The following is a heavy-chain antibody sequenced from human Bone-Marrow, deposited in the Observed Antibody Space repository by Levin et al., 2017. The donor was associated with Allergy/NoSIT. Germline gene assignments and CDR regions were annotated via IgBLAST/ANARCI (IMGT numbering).Heavy chain of an antibody. J-gene: IGHJ4*02. CDR2: IYGSGST. D-gene: IGHD1-26*01. CDR3: ASYSGSAYYDK. V-gene: IGHV4-4*07. Sequence: SETLSLTCNVSGGSIRSYYWTWIRQSAGKGLEWIGRIYGSGSTDYNPSLKRRVTMSVDTSKNQVSLNLRSVTAAATPVYYCASYSGSAYYDKWGQGTLVTVSS. CDR1: GGSIRSYY.